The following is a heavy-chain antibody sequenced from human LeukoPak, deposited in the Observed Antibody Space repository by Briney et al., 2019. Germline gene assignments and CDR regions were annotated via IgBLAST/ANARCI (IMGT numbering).Heavy chain of an antibody. CDR2: IRYDGSNK. CDR3: AKDLYPDYFNYGMDV. D-gene: IGHD2/OR15-2a*01. V-gene: IGHV3-30*02. Sequence: GGSLRLSCAASGFTFNTNAMNWVRQAPGKGLEWVAFIRYDGSNKYYADSVKGRFTISRDNSKNTLYLQMNSLRAEDTAVYYCAKDLYPDYFNYGMDVWGQGTTVTVSS. CDR1: GFTFNTNA. J-gene: IGHJ6*02.